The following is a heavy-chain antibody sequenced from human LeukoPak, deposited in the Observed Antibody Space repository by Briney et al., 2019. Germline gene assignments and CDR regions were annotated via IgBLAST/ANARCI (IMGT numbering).Heavy chain of an antibody. CDR3: AKEGSWSAAIDY. Sequence: PGGSLGLSCAASGFTFSSYGMHWVRQAPGKGLEWVAFIRYDGSNKYYADSVKGRFTISRDNSKNTLYLQMNSLRAEDTAVYYCAKEGSWSAAIDYWGQGTLVTVSS. J-gene: IGHJ4*02. D-gene: IGHD6-13*01. V-gene: IGHV3-30*02. CDR1: GFTFSSYG. CDR2: IRYDGSNK.